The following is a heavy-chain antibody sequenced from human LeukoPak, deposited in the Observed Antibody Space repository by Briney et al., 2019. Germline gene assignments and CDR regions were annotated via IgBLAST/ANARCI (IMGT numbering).Heavy chain of an antibody. CDR2: ISGSGGST. J-gene: IGHJ4*02. CDR1: GGSISGYY. D-gene: IGHD3-9*01. Sequence: ETLSLTCAVSGGSISGYYWSWIRQPPGKGLEWVSAISGSGGSTYYADSVKGRFTISRDNSKNTLYLQMNSLRAEDTAVYYCAKWSGYDILTGYYGGFDYWGQGTLVTVSS. V-gene: IGHV3-23*01. CDR3: AKWSGYDILTGYYGGFDY.